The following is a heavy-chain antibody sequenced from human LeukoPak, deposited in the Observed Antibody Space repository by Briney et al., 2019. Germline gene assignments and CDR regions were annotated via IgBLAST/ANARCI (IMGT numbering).Heavy chain of an antibody. D-gene: IGHD6-13*01. J-gene: IGHJ4*02. CDR2: IIPIFGTA. CDR1: GYTFSRYG. V-gene: IGHV1-69*06. Sequence: SVKVSCKASGYTFSRYGISWVRQAPGQGLEWMGGIIPIFGTANYAQKFQGRVTITADKSTSTAYMELSSLRSEDTAVYYCASGPYIAAAGTPILDFDYWGQGTLVTVSS. CDR3: ASGPYIAAAGTPILDFDY.